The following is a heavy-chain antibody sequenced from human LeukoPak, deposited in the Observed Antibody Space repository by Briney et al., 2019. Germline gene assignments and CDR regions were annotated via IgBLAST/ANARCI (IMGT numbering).Heavy chain of an antibody. D-gene: IGHD6-13*01. CDR1: GFTFSSYW. J-gene: IGHJ4*02. CDR2: INTDGSST. CDR3: ARGEATTIAAADY. Sequence: GGSLRLSCAASGFTFSSYWMHWVRHAPGKGLVWVSRINTDGSSTSYADSVKGRFTISRDNAKNTLYLQMNSLRAEDTAVYYCARGEATTIAAADYWGQGTLVTVSS. V-gene: IGHV3-74*01.